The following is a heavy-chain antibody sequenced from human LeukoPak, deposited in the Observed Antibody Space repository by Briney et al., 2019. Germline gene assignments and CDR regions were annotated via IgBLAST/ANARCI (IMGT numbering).Heavy chain of an antibody. CDR2: ISYDGSNK. D-gene: IGHD6-19*01. Sequence: ESGGSLRLSCAASGFTFSSYAMHWVRQAPGKGLEWVAVISYDGSNKYYADSVKGRFTISRDNSKNTLYLQMNSLRAEDTAVYYCAKDISSGWYLDYWGQGTLVTVSS. V-gene: IGHV3-30*04. CDR3: AKDISSGWYLDY. J-gene: IGHJ4*02. CDR1: GFTFSSYA.